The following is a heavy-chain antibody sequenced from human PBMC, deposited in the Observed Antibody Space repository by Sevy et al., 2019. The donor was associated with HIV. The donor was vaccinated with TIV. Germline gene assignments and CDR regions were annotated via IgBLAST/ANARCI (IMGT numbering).Heavy chain of an antibody. D-gene: IGHD3-16*02. CDR3: ARAEGVWGSYRYSTFDI. CDR1: GFTFSSYA. V-gene: IGHV3-30-3*01. Sequence: GGSLRLSCAASGFTFSSYAMHWVRQAPGKGLEWVAVISYDGSNKYYADSVKGRFTISRDNSKNTLYPQMNSLRAEDTAVYYCARAEGVWGSYRYSTFDIWGQGTMVTVSS. J-gene: IGHJ3*02. CDR2: ISYDGSNK.